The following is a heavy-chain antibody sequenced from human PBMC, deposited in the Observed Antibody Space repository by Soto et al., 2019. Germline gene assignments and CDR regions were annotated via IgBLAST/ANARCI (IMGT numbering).Heavy chain of an antibody. Sequence: EVQVLESGGGLVQPGGSLRLSCAASGFTIANSAMAWVRQAPGQGLEWVSAMDGGSTNTHYADSVQGRFTISRDTSKNSLFLQMDSLRADDTALYDCAKDIWGYSFDLWGRGTLVTVSS. V-gene: IGHV3-23*01. CDR3: AKDIWGYSFDL. CDR2: MDGGSTNT. D-gene: IGHD3-16*01. CDR1: GFTIANSA. J-gene: IGHJ2*01.